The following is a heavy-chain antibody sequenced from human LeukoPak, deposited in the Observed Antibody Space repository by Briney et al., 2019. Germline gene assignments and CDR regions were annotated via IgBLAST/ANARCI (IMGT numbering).Heavy chain of an antibody. CDR1: GYTFTSYG. CDR3: ARRYGDAFDI. J-gene: IGHJ3*02. D-gene: IGHD1-14*01. CDR2: ISAYNGNT. V-gene: IGHV1-18*01. Sequence: ASVKVSCTASGYTFTSYGISWVRQAPGQGLEWMGWISAYNGNTNYAQKLQGRVTMTTDTSTSTAYVELRSLRSDDTAVYCCARRYGDAFDIWGQGTMVTVSS.